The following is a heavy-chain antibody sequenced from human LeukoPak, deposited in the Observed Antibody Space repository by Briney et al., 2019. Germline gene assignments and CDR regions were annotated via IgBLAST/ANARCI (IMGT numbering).Heavy chain of an antibody. V-gene: IGHV4-39*07. D-gene: IGHD6-13*01. CDR1: GGSISSSSYY. CDR3: ARGPLAAAGTLTYYYYGMDV. Sequence: KPSETLSLTCTVSGGSISSSSYYWGWIRHPPGKGLGGIGGIYYGGATYYNPSLKSRLTISVDTSKNQFSLKLSSVTAADTAVYYCARGPLAAAGTLTYYYYGMDVWGQGTTVTVSS. J-gene: IGHJ6*02. CDR2: IYYGGAT.